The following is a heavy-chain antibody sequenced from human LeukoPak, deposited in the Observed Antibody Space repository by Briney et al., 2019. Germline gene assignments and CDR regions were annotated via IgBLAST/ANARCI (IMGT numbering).Heavy chain of an antibody. CDR2: IRYDGSNK. J-gene: IGHJ4*02. CDR3: ARDSGYYPHFDY. V-gene: IGHV3-30*02. D-gene: IGHD3-22*01. CDR1: GFTFSRYW. Sequence: GGSLRLSCAASGFTFSRYWMSWVRQAPGKWLEWVAFIRYDGSNKYYADSVKGRFTISRDNSKNTLYLQMNSLRAEDTAVYYCARDSGYYPHFDYWGQGTLVTVSS.